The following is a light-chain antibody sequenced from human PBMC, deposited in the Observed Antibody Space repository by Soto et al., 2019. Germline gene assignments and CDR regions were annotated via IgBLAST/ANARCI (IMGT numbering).Light chain of an antibody. V-gene: IGLV1-40*01. Sequence: VLTQPPSVSGAPGQRVTISCTGSSSNIGAGYDVHWYQQLPGTAPKLLIYGNSNRPSGVPDRFSGSRSGTSASLAITGLQTEDEADYYCQSYDSSLSGWVFGGGTKLTVL. CDR3: QSYDSSLSGWV. CDR1: SSNIGAGYD. CDR2: GNS. J-gene: IGLJ3*02.